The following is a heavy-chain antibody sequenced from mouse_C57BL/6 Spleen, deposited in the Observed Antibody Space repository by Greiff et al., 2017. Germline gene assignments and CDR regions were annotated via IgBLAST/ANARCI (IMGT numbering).Heavy chain of an antibody. D-gene: IGHD1-1*01. J-gene: IGHJ3*01. CDR1: GFTFSSYA. V-gene: IGHV5-4*01. Sequence: EVKLVESGGGLVKPGGSLKLSCAASGFTFSSYAMSWVRQTPEKRLEWVATISDGGSYTYYPDNVKGRFTISRDNAKNNLYLQMSHLKSEDTAMYYCARDGGGRPAWFAYWGQGTLVTVSA. CDR2: ISDGGSYT. CDR3: ARDGGGRPAWFAY.